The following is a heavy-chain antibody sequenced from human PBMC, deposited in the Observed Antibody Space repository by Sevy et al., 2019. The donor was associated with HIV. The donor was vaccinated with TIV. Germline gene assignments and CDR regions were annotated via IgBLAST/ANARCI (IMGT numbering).Heavy chain of an antibody. J-gene: IGHJ5*02. CDR3: AGGHYCSNTICCRT. V-gene: IGHV4-4*02. D-gene: IGHD2-2*01. Sequence: SQTLSLTCVVSGDSISKSNWWSWVRQPPGKGLEWIGEMFHIGSTNYNPSLQSRITISLDKSKNQFSLQLNSMTAADTAVYYCAGGHYCSNTICCRTWGQGTLVTVSS. CDR2: MFHIGST. CDR1: GDSISKSNW.